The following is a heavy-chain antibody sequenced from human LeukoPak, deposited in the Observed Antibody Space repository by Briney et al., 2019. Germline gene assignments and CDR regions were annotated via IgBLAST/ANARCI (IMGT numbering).Heavy chain of an antibody. D-gene: IGHD6-6*01. CDR3: AKALEYSSSSTFDY. J-gene: IGHJ4*02. V-gene: IGHV3-30*02. Sequence: PGGSLRLSCAASGFTFSSYGMHWVRQAPGKGLEWVAFIRYDGSNKYYADSVKGRFTISRDNSKNTLYLQMNSLRAEDTAVYYCAKALEYSSSSTFDYWGQGTLVTVSS. CDR1: GFTFSSYG. CDR2: IRYDGSNK.